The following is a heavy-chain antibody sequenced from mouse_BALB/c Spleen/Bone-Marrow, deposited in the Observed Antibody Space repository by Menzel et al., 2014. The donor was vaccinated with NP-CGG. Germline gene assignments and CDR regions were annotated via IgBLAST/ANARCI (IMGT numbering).Heavy chain of an antibody. D-gene: IGHD2-10*01. CDR1: GYTFTSYY. CDR3: TRRSLLSDYYSMDY. CDR2: INPSNGGT. V-gene: IGHV1S81*02. Sequence: QVQLKESGAELGKPGASVKLSCKASGYTFTSYYLYWVKQRPGQGLEWIGEINPSNGGTNFNERFKSKASLTVDKSSSTAYMQLNSLTSEDSAVYYCTRRSLLSDYYSMDYWGQGTSVTVSS. J-gene: IGHJ4*01.